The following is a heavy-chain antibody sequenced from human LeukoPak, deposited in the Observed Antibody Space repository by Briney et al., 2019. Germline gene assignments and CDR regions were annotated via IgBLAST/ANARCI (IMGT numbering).Heavy chain of an antibody. CDR1: GFTFSSYS. Sequence: PGGSLRLSCTTSGFTFSSYSMNWVRQAPGKGLEWLSSISSSGSYISYPDSVKGRFTISRDNGKNALFLQMNSLRAEDTAVYYCARVGCRGGSCSSRGGSYYGMDVWGQGTTVTVSS. J-gene: IGHJ6*02. CDR2: ISSSGSYI. D-gene: IGHD2-15*01. CDR3: ARVGCRGGSCSSRGGSYYGMDV. V-gene: IGHV3-21*01.